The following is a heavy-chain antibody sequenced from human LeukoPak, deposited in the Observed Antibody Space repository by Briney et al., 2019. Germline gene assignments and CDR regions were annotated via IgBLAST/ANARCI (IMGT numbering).Heavy chain of an antibody. V-gene: IGHV3-53*01. CDR2: IYSGGST. CDR3: ASNPYGSGSYPFLY. Sequence: PGGSLRLSCAASGFTVSSNYMSWVRQAPGKGLEWVSVIYSGGSTYYADSVKGRFTISRDNSKNTLYLQMNSLRAEDTAVYYCASNPYGSGSYPFLYWGQGTLVTVSS. CDR1: GFTVSSNY. D-gene: IGHD3-10*01. J-gene: IGHJ4*02.